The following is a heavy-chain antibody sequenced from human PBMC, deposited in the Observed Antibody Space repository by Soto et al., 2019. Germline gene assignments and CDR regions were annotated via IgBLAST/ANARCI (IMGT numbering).Heavy chain of an antibody. D-gene: IGHD5-18*01. V-gene: IGHV1-69*08. CDR2: IIPLLDTT. CDR1: GDTFSSST. J-gene: IGHJ3*02. CDR3: ARRGYSYGYGAFDI. Sequence: GASVKVSCKASGDTFSSSTITWVRQAPGQGLEWMGRIIPLLDTTDYAQNFQGRVTITADKSTITAYMELSSLRSEDTAVYYCARRGYSYGYGAFDIWGQGTMVTVSS.